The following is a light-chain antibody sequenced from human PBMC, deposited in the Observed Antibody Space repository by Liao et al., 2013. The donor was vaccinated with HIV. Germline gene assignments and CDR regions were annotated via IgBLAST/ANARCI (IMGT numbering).Light chain of an antibody. Sequence: SYELTQPPSVSVAPGKTARITCGGNNIGIKSVHWYQQKPGQAPVLVIYYDSDRPSGIPERFSGSNSDNTPTLTVSGTQAVDEADYFCLAWDGDTAVFGTGTRVTVL. CDR1: NIGIKS. CDR2: YDS. J-gene: IGLJ1*01. V-gene: IGLV3-21*01. CDR3: LAWDGDTAV.